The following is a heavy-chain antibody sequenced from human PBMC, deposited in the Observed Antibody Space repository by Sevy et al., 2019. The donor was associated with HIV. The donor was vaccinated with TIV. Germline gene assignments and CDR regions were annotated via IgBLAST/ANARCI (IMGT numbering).Heavy chain of an antibody. CDR3: ARGGGVIVATNV. J-gene: IGHJ4*02. CDR1: GGSISSGDYY. V-gene: IGHV4-30-4*01. Sequence: SETLSLTCTVSGGSISSGDYYWSWIRQPPGKGLEGIGYIYYSGSTYYNPTLKRQVTISVDTSKKRFSLKLSSVTAADTAVDYGARGGGVIVATNVWGQGTLVTVSS. D-gene: IGHD5-12*01. CDR2: IYYSGST.